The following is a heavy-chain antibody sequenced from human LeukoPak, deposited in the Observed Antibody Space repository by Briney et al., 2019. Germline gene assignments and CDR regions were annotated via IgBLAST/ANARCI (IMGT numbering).Heavy chain of an antibody. CDR1: GYTFTSYD. CDR2: MNPNSGNT. Sequence: ASVKVSCMASGYTFTSYDINWVRQATGQGLEWMGWMNPNSGNTGYAQKFQGRVTITRNTSISTAYMELSSLRSEDTAVYYCTVTRRRVVLGWFDPWGQGTLVTVSS. V-gene: IGHV1-8*03. J-gene: IGHJ5*02. CDR3: TVTRRRVVLGWFDP. D-gene: IGHD2-21*02.